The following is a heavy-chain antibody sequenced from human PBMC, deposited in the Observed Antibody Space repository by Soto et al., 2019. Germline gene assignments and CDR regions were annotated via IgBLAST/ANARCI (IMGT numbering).Heavy chain of an antibody. D-gene: IGHD1-26*01. Sequence: QVQLVQTGAEVKKPGASVKVSCKASGYTFTSYAMHWVRQAPGQGLERMGWINAGNGNTKYSQKLQGRVTITRDTSASTAYMELSSLRSEDTAVYYCARDQEYGATTYDYWGQGPLVTVSS. J-gene: IGHJ4*02. CDR1: GYTFTSYA. CDR3: ARDQEYGATTYDY. V-gene: IGHV1-3*01. CDR2: INAGNGNT.